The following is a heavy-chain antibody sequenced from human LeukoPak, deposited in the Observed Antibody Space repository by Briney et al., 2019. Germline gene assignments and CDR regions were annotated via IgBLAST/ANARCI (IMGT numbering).Heavy chain of an antibody. J-gene: IGHJ6*02. D-gene: IGHD6-13*01. CDR3: ARGNEQLVTKYYYYGMDV. V-gene: IGHV1-18*01. CDR1: GYTFTSYG. Sequence: GASVKVSCKASGYTFTSYGISWVRQAPGQGLEWMGWISAYNGNTNYAQKLQGRVTMTTDTSTSTAYMELRSLRSDDTAVYYCARGNEQLVTKYYYYGMDVWGQGTTVTVSS. CDR2: ISAYNGNT.